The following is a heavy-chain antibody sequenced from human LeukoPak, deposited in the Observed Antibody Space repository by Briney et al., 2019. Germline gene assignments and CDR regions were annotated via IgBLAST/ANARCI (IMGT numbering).Heavy chain of an antibody. CDR1: GYTFTGYY. J-gene: IGHJ3*02. Sequence: GASVKVSCKTSGYTFTGYYMHWVRQAPGQGLEWMGRINPNSGGTNYVQKFQGWVTMTRDTSISTAYMEMSRLRSDDTAVYYCARGYGDFNAFDIWGQGTMVTVSS. V-gene: IGHV1-2*04. CDR3: ARGYGDFNAFDI. CDR2: INPNSGGT. D-gene: IGHD4-17*01.